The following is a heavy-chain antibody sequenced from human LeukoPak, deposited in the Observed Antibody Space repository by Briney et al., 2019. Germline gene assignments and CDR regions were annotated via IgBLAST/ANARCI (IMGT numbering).Heavy chain of an antibody. D-gene: IGHD3-22*01. J-gene: IGHJ4*02. CDR1: GFTFSSYE. Sequence: GGSLRLSCAASGFTFSSYEMNWVRQAPGKGLEWVSYISSSGSTIYYADSLKGRFTISRDNAKNSLYLQMNSLRAEDTAVYYCARAHYSDSSGLDFWGQGTLVTVSS. CDR3: ARAHYSDSSGLDF. V-gene: IGHV3-48*03. CDR2: ISSSGSTI.